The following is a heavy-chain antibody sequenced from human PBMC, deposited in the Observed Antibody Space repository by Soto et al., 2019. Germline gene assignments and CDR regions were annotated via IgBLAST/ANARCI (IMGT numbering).Heavy chain of an antibody. D-gene: IGHD2-2*01. V-gene: IGHV5-51*01. CDR2: IFSSDSSA. J-gene: IGHJ4*02. CDR1: GFTFSSYS. Sequence: GESLKISCKASGFTFSSYSLGWVRHMPGKGLQWMGNIFSSDSSAKYTPSFVGQVTISVDRSINTAYLQWSSLKASDTAIYYCGTWRGSSWFDYWGPGTLVTVSS. CDR3: GTWRGSSWFDY.